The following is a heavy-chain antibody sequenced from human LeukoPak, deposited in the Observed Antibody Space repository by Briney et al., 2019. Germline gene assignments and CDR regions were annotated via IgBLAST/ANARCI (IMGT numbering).Heavy chain of an antibody. V-gene: IGHV4-39*01. D-gene: IGHD6-19*01. CDR1: GGSISSSSYY. CDR2: IYYSGST. CDR3: ARPKSIAVAGTFAFDI. J-gene: IGHJ3*02. Sequence: SETLSLTCTVSGGSISSSSYYWGWIRQSPGKGLEWIGSIYYSGSTYYNPSLKSRVTISVDTSKNQFSLKLSSVTATDTAVYYCARPKSIAVAGTFAFDIWGQGTMVTVSS.